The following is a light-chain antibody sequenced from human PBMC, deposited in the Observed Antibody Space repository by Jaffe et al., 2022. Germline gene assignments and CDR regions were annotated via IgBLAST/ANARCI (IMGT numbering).Light chain of an antibody. CDR2: GNN. CDR3: LSYDSSLGGYVI. CDR1: SSNIGAGYD. J-gene: IGLJ2*01. Sequence: QSVLTQPPSVSGAPGQRVTISCTGTSSNIGAGYDVHWYQQLPGTAPKLLIYGNNNRPSGVPDRFSGSKSGTSASLAITGLQAEDEADYYCLSYDSSLGGYVIFGGGTKVTVL. V-gene: IGLV1-40*01.